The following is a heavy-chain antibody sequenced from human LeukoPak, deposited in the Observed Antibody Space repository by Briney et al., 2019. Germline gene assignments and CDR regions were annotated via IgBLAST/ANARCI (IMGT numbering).Heavy chain of an antibody. CDR1: GGSISSSSFY. CDR3: ARTVVVVAATAFDI. V-gene: IGHV4-39*01. CDR2: IYYSGST. J-gene: IGHJ3*02. Sequence: SETLCLTCTVSGGSISSSSFYWGWIRQPPGKGLEWIGSIYYSGSTYYNPSLKSRVTISVDTSKNQFSLKLSSVTAADTAVYYCARTVVVVAATAFDIWGQGTMVTVSS. D-gene: IGHD2-15*01.